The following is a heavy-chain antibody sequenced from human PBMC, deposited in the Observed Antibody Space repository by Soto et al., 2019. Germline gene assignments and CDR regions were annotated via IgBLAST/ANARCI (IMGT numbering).Heavy chain of an antibody. D-gene: IGHD6-19*01. CDR3: ARVSPRGYSSGWGDL. CDR2: IYPGDSDT. V-gene: IGHV5-51*03. J-gene: IGHJ4*02. CDR1: GYSFTTYW. Sequence: EGQLVQSGAELKKPGESLKISCKGSGYSFTTYWIAWVRQMPGKGLEWMGIIYPGDSDTKYSPSFQGQVTFSADKSISTAYLQWSSLKASDTAMYYCARVSPRGYSSGWGDLWGQGTLVIVCS.